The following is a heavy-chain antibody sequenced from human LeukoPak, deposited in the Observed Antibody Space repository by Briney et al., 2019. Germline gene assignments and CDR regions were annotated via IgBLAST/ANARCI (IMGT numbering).Heavy chain of an antibody. Sequence: PGGSLRLSCAASGFTFDDYAICWVRQGPGKGLEWVSLISGDGGSIYYADSVKGRFTISRDNSKNSLYLQMNSLRTEDTALYYCAKEDYSSSWYALDYWGQGTLVTVSS. D-gene: IGHD6-13*01. V-gene: IGHV3-43*02. CDR3: AKEDYSSSWYALDY. CDR1: GFTFDDYA. CDR2: ISGDGGSI. J-gene: IGHJ4*02.